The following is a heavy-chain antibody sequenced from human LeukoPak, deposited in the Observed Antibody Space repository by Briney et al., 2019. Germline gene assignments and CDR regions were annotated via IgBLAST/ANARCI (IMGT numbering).Heavy chain of an antibody. Sequence: GGSLRLSCAASGFTFSSYAMSWVRQAPGKGLEWVSAISGSGGSTYYADSVKGRFTISRDNSKNTLYLQMNSLRAEDTAVYYCAKSRAKKSYCSSTSCFAGDAFDIWGQGTMVTVSS. CDR3: AKSRAKKSYCSSTSCFAGDAFDI. CDR1: GFTFSSYA. D-gene: IGHD2-2*01. V-gene: IGHV3-23*01. J-gene: IGHJ3*02. CDR2: ISGSGGST.